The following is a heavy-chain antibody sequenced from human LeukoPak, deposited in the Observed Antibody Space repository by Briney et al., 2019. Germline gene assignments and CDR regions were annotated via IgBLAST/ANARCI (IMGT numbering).Heavy chain of an antibody. CDR2: IYTSGST. Sequence: PSETLSLTCAVYGGSFSGYYWSWIRQPAGKGLEWIGRIYTSGSTNYNPSLKSRVTISVDTSKNQFSLKLSSVTAANTAVYYCARAVSVYYDSSGYWKTTYYFDYWGQGTLVTVSS. CDR1: GGSFSGYY. V-gene: IGHV4-59*10. D-gene: IGHD3-22*01. CDR3: ARAVSVYYDSSGYWKTTYYFDY. J-gene: IGHJ4*02.